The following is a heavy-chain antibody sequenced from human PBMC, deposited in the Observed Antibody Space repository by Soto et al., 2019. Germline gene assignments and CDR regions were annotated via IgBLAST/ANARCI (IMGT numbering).Heavy chain of an antibody. Sequence: GGSLRPSCAALEFTPGDNYMAGIRRPPGKGVEWIAYWNNSDSLTRHAGCVQGRFSMNRDNYNKSLYQQENSLRREDTLIFYCVRSGDNYTRLEYWGPGTTGTVSS. CDR3: VRSGDNYTRLEY. CDR1: EFTPGDNY. D-gene: IGHD1-1*01. CDR2: WNNSDSLT. V-gene: IGHV3-11*06. J-gene: IGHJ6*01.